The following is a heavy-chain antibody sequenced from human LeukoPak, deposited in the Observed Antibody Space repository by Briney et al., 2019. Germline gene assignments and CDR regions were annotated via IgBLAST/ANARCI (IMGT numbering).Heavy chain of an antibody. CDR3: ARGRLSVDY. D-gene: IGHD5-12*01. V-gene: IGHV3-48*04. CDR1: GFTFSSYN. Sequence: GGSLRLSCVASGFTFSSYNMNWVRQAPGKGLEWVAYISSASSNIYYADSVKGRFIISRDNAKNSLYLQTNGLRGEDTAVYYCARGRLSVDYWGQGTLVSVSS. CDR2: ISSASSNI. J-gene: IGHJ4*02.